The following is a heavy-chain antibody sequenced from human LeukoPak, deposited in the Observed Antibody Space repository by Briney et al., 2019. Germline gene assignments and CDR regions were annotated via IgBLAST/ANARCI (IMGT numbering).Heavy chain of an antibody. V-gene: IGHV3-23*01. D-gene: IGHD6-13*01. J-gene: IGHJ4*02. CDR3: AKGSSSSRPYYFDS. CDR1: GFTFSSYV. CDR2: VIGSYT. Sequence: GGSLRLSCAASGFTFSSYVMSWVRQAPGEGLEWVSAVIGSYTYYADSVKGRFTISRDNSKNTLFLEMNSLRAGDAAVYYCAKGSSSSRPYYFDSWGLGTLVIVSS.